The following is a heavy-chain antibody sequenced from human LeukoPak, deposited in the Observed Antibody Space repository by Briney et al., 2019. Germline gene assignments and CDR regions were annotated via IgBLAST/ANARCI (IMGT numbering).Heavy chain of an antibody. J-gene: IGHJ6*02. CDR1: GGTFSSYA. V-gene: IGHV1-69*04. CDR3: ASGDSGYSYGYSYYYYGMDV. D-gene: IGHD5-18*01. CDR2: IIPIFGIA. Sequence: SVKVSCKASGGTFSSYAISGVRQPPGQGLEWMGRIIPIFGIANYAQKFQGRVTITADKSTSTAYMELSSLRSEDTAVYYCASGDSGYSYGYSYYYYGMDVWGQGTTVTVS.